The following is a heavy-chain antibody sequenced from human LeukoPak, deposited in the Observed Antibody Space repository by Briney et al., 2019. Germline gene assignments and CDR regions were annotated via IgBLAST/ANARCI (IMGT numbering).Heavy chain of an antibody. D-gene: IGHD3-3*01. Sequence: SQTLSLTCTVSGGSISSGSYYGSWIRQPAGKGLEWIGRIYTSGSTNYNPSLKSRATISVDTSKNQFSLKLSSVTAADTAVYYCARYYDFWSGYYFRPGDYYYMDVWGKGTTVTVSS. J-gene: IGHJ6*03. CDR2: IYTSGST. CDR3: ARYYDFWSGYYFRPGDYYYMDV. V-gene: IGHV4-61*02. CDR1: GGSISSGSYY.